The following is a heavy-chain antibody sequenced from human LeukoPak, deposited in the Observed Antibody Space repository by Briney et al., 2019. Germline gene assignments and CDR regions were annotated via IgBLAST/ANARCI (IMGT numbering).Heavy chain of an antibody. Sequence: SETLSLTCTVSGGSISGYQWSWIRQPPGKGLEWIGYIYHSGSTNYNPSLKSRVTISVDTSKNRFSLRLTSVTAADTAVYYCARDQGAFYSRSWLDYWGQGTLVIVSS. J-gene: IGHJ4*02. V-gene: IGHV4-59*01. D-gene: IGHD6-13*01. CDR1: GGSISGYQ. CDR3: ARDQGAFYSRSWLDY. CDR2: IYHSGST.